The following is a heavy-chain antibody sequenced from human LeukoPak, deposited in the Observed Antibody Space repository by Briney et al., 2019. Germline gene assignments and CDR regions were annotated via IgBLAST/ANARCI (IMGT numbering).Heavy chain of an antibody. J-gene: IGHJ4*02. D-gene: IGHD2-2*01. Sequence: GGSLRLSCAASGFTFSSHSMNWVRQAPGKGLEWVSSISSSSSYIYYADSVKGRFTISRDNAKNSLYLQMNSLRAEDTAVYYCARDAKGYADFNSFDYWGQGTLVTVSS. CDR2: ISSSSSYI. CDR1: GFTFSSHS. V-gene: IGHV3-21*01. CDR3: ARDAKGYADFNSFDY.